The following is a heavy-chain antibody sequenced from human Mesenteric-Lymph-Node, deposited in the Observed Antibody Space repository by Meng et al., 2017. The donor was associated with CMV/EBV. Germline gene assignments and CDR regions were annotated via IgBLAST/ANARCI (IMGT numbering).Heavy chain of an antibody. J-gene: IGHJ3*02. CDR3: AKAHYDFWSGYYDAFDI. V-gene: IGHV3-21*04. D-gene: IGHD3-3*01. CDR2: ISSSSSYI. Sequence: GESLKISCAASGFTFSSYSMNWVRQAPGKGLEWVSSISSSSSYIYYADSVKGRFTISRDNAKNSLYLQMNSLRTEDTALYYCAKAHYDFWSGYYDAFDIWGQGTMVTVSS. CDR1: GFTFSSYS.